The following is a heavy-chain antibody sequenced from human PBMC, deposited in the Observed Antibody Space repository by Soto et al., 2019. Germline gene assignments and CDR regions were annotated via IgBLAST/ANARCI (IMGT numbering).Heavy chain of an antibody. CDR2: IIPIFGTA. CDR3: ARAVYSSSSGFDY. V-gene: IGHV1-69*13. D-gene: IGHD6-6*01. CDR1: GGTFSSYA. Sequence: GASVKVSCKASGGTFSSYAISWLRQAPGQGLEWMGGIIPIFGTANYAQKFQGRVTITADESTSTAYMELSSLRSEDTAVYYCARAVYSSSSGFDYWGQGTLVTVSS. J-gene: IGHJ4*02.